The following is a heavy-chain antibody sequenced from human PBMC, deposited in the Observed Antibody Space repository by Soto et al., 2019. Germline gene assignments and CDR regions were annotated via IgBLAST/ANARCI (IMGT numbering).Heavy chain of an antibody. CDR2: INPGNSET. CDR3: ARHDKNYVAS. V-gene: IGHV5-51*01. J-gene: IGHJ4*02. CDR1: GYSFINYW. Sequence: PGESLTICCKASGYSFINYWIGWVRQMPGKGLEWMAIINPGNSETRYSPAFQGQVTISADKSVTTTYLQWDSLKASDSAMYFCARHDKNYVASWGQGTMVTVSS.